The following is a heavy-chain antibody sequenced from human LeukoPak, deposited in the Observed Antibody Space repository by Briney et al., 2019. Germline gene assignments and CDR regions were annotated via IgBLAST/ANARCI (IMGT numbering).Heavy chain of an antibody. J-gene: IGHJ3*02. CDR2: FDPEDGET. Sequence: ASVKVSCKVSGYTLTELSMHWVRQAPGKGLEWMGGFDPEDGETIYAQKFQGRVTMTEDTSTDTAYMELSSLRSEDTAVYYCATWGGLVGATNDAFDIWGQGTMVTVSS. V-gene: IGHV1-24*01. CDR1: GYTLTELS. CDR3: ATWGGLVGATNDAFDI. D-gene: IGHD1-26*01.